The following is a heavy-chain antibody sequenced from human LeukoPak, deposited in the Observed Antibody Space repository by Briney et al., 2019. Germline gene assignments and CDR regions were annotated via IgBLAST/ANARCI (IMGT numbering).Heavy chain of an antibody. J-gene: IGHJ6*02. D-gene: IGHD2-21*01. CDR1: GFTFSSYS. CDR2: ISSSTSYI. Sequence: GGSLRLSCAASGFTFSSYSMNWIRQAPGKGLEWVSSISSSTSYIYYADSVKGRFTISKDNAKNSLYLQMNSLRAEDTAVYYCARGVVIYGMDVWGQGTTVTVSS. CDR3: ARGVVIYGMDV. V-gene: IGHV3-21*01.